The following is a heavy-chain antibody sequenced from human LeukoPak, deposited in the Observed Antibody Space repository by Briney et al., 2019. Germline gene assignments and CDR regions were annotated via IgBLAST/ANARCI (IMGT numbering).Heavy chain of an antibody. V-gene: IGHV4-34*01. D-gene: IGHD6-13*01. J-gene: IGHJ6*03. CDR3: ASGLGSSWYYYYYYMDV. Sequence: SETLSLTCAVYGGSFSGYYWSWIRQPPGKGLEWIGEINHSGSTNYNPSLKSRVTISVDTSKNQFSLKLSSVTAADTAVYYCASGLGSSWYYYYYYMDVWGKGTTVTVSS. CDR2: INHSGST. CDR1: GGSFSGYY.